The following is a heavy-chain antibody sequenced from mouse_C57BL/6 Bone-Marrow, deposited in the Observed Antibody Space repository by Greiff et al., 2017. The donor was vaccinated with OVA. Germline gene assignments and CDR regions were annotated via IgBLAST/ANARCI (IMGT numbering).Heavy chain of an antibody. CDR2: IYPGSGNT. CDR3: AVDGYYDWFAY. D-gene: IGHD2-3*01. Sequence: VQLQQSGPELVKPGASVKISCKASGYSFTSYYIHWVKQRPGQGLEWIGWIYPGSGNTKYNEKFKGKATLTADTSSSTAYMQLSSLTSEDSAVYYCAVDGYYDWFAYWGQGTLVTVSA. CDR1: GYSFTSYY. V-gene: IGHV1-66*01. J-gene: IGHJ3*01.